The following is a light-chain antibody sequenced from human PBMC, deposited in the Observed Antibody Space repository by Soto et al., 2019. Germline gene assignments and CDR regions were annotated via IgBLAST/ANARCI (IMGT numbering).Light chain of an antibody. V-gene: IGKV1-39*01. CDR3: QQSHIIPYP. Sequence: DIQMTQSPSSLSASVGDRVTITCRASQTISTSLNWYQQKPGKAPKLLIYAASRLQSGVPSRFSGSGSGTDFTLTISRLQPEDFANYYCQQSHIIPYPFGQGTKLEIK. J-gene: IGKJ2*01. CDR2: AAS. CDR1: QTISTS.